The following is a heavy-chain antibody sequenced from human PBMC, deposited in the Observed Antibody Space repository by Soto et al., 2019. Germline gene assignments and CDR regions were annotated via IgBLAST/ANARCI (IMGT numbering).Heavy chain of an antibody. V-gene: IGHV4-34*01. CDR1: GGSLSDYY. J-gene: IGHJ6*02. CDR3: ARGRDEYQVGNV. Sequence: QVQLQQCGAGLLKPSETLSLTCAVSGGSLSDYYWPWIRQSPGKGLEWIGEIHPSGSTYYNPSLRSRVTISVDTSKNQFSLKLTSLTAADTAIYYCARGRDEYQVGNVWGPGTTVTVSS. CDR2: IHPSGST. D-gene: IGHD1-26*01.